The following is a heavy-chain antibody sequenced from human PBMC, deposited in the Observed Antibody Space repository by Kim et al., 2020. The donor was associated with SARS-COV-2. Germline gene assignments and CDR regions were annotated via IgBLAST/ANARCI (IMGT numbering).Heavy chain of an antibody. J-gene: IGHJ5*02. V-gene: IGHV4-59*13. CDR2: IYYSGST. CDR1: GGSISSYY. D-gene: IGHD6-19*01. Sequence: SETLSLTCTVSGGSISSYYWSWIRQPPGKGLEWIGYIYYSGSTNYNPSLKSRVTISVDTSKNQFSLKLSSVTAADTAVYYCARDMGQWLAVGWFDPWGQGTLVTVSS. CDR3: ARDMGQWLAVGWFDP.